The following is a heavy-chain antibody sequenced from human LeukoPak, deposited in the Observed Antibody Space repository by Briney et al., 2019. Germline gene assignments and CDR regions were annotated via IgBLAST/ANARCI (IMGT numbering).Heavy chain of an antibody. Sequence: SETLSLTCAVYGGSFSGYYWSWIRQHPGKGLEWIGYIYYSGSTYYSPSLKSRVTISVDTSKNQFSLKLSSVTAADTAVYYCAREGQRPEGFDYWGQGTLVTVSS. V-gene: IGHV4-31*11. CDR1: GGSFSGYY. J-gene: IGHJ4*02. CDR3: AREGQRPEGFDY. D-gene: IGHD6-25*01. CDR2: IYYSGST.